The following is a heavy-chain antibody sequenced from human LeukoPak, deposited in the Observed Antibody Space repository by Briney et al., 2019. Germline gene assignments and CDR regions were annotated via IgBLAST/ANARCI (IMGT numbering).Heavy chain of an antibody. J-gene: IGHJ6*02. CDR1: ASRLTVLN. CDR2: FDLEDGDP. Sequence: ASVSLTRKCSASRLTVLNFHRNRQRQAPGHGLKWGFDLEDGDPTYAQKFQGRVTMTEDTSTDTAYMELSSLRSEDTAVYYCATKRPDFWSGYYTAHYYYYGMDVWGQGTTVTVSS. V-gene: IGHV1-24*01. D-gene: IGHD3-3*01. CDR3: ATKRPDFWSGYYTAHYYYYGMDV.